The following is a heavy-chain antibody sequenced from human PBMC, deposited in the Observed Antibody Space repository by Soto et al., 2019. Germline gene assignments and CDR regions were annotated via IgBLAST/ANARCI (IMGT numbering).Heavy chain of an antibody. J-gene: IGHJ4*02. CDR1: GFTFSSYA. D-gene: IGHD3-10*01. V-gene: IGHV3-23*01. CDR3: AGQRGLFNPTDPGY. Sequence: PGGSLRLSCAASGFTFSSYAMSWVRQAPGKGLEWVSAISGSGGSTYYADSVKGRFTISRDNSKNTLYLQMNSLRAEDTAVYYCAGQRGLFNPTDPGYWGQGTLVTVSS. CDR2: ISGSGGST.